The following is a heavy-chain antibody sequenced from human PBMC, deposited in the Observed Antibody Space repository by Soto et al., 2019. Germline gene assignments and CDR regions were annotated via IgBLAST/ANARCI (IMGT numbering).Heavy chain of an antibody. CDR3: ARGNFYYGMDV. Sequence: GSLRLSCIYSGVTFSSYEMNWVRQAPGKGLEWVSYISNSGGPTFYADSVKGRFTISRDNAKNSLSLQMNSLRVEDTAVYYCARGNFYYGMDVWGQGTTVTVSS. V-gene: IGHV3-48*03. J-gene: IGHJ6*02. CDR1: GVTFSSYE. CDR2: ISNSGGPT.